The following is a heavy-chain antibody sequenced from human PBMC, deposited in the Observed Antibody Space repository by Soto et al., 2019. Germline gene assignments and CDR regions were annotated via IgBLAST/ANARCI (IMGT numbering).Heavy chain of an antibody. V-gene: IGHV4-31*11. J-gene: IGHJ3*02. D-gene: IGHD2-21*02. Sequence: QVQLQESGPGLVKPSQTLSLTCAVSGGSISSGGYYWSWIRQHPGKGLEWITSIFYGGSTFYNPSLRKRVTISVDTSKHHFSLNLSSVTAADTAVYYCARAGGDSDAFHIWGQGTMVTVSS. CDR1: GGSISSGGYY. CDR3: ARAGGDSDAFHI. CDR2: IFYGGST.